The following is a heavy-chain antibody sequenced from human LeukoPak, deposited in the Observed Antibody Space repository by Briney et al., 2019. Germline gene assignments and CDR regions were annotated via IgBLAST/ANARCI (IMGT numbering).Heavy chain of an antibody. J-gene: IGHJ6*02. CDR3: ARDHAYYYGMDV. Sequence: SQTLSLTCTVSGGSISSGGYYWSWIRQHPGKGLEWMGYIYYSGSTYYNPSLKSRVTISVDTSKNQFSLKLSSVTAADTAVYYCARDHAYYYGMDVWGQGTTVTVSS. CDR2: IYYSGST. CDR1: GGSISSGGYY. V-gene: IGHV4-31*03.